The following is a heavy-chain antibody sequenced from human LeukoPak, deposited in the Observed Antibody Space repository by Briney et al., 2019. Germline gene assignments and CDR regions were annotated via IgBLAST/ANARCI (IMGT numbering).Heavy chain of an antibody. D-gene: IGHD3-3*01. CDR2: INPNSGNT. CDR3: ARYSPYYDFWSGYPDAFDI. J-gene: IGHJ3*02. Sequence: ASVKVSCKTSGYTFTGYYIHWVRQAPGQGLMWMGWINPNSGNTGYAQKFQGRVTITRNTSISTAYMELSSLRSEDTAVYYCARYSPYYDFWSGYPDAFDIWGQGTMVTVSS. V-gene: IGHV1-8*03. CDR1: GYTFTGYY.